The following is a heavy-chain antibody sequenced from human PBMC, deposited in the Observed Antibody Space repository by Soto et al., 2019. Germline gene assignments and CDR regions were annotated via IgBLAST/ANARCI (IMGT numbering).Heavy chain of an antibody. CDR3: ARAGPYCISTSCYDAFDI. CDR2: IYYSGSI. D-gene: IGHD2-2*01. Sequence: SETLSLTCTVSGGSISSGCFYWSWIRQLPGKGLEWIGYIYYSGSIYYNPSLKSRVTISVDTSKNQFSLKLSSVTAADTAVYYCARAGPYCISTSCYDAFDIWGQGTMVTVSS. J-gene: IGHJ3*02. V-gene: IGHV4-61*01. CDR1: GGSISSGCFY.